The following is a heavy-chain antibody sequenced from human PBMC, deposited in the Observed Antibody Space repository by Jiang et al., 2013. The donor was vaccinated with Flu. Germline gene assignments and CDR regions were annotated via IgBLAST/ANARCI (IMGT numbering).Heavy chain of an antibody. CDR2: IYPGDSHT. D-gene: IGHD1-7*01. V-gene: IGHV5-51*03. J-gene: IGHJ4*02. CDR3: AATWGDWNYRPFDY. CDR1: GYSFTSFW. Sequence: VQLVESGAEVKKPGESLKISCQGLGYSFTSFWIGWVRQTPGKGLEWMGIIYPGDSHTFYSPSFAGQVTVSADKSTNIAYLQWSSLKASDTGMYFCAATWGDWNYRPFDYWGQGTLVTVSS.